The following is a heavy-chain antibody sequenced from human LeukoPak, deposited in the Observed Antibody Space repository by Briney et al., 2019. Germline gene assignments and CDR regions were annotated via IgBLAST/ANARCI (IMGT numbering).Heavy chain of an antibody. V-gene: IGHV3-15*01. CDR1: GFNFNYAW. Sequence: PGGSLRLSCAASGFNFNYAWMSWVRQAPGKGLEWVGRIKSKTDGGTTDYGAPVKGRFTISRDDSKNTVYLQMNTQKTEDTAVYFCTTGFYGSERHWGQGTLVTVSS. J-gene: IGHJ4*02. D-gene: IGHD3-10*01. CDR2: IKSKTDGGTT. CDR3: TTGFYGSERH.